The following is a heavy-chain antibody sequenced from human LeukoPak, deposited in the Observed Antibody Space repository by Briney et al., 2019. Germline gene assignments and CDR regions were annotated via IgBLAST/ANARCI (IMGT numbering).Heavy chain of an antibody. D-gene: IGHD4-17*01. CDR3: ARAIRDYGDLNWFDP. CDR1: GGSISSSSYY. Sequence: SETLSLTCTVSGGSISSSSYYWGWIRQPPGTGLEWIGSIYYSGSTYYNPSLKSRVTISVDTSKNQFSLKLSSVTAADTAVYYCARAIRDYGDLNWFDPWGQGTLVTVSS. V-gene: IGHV4-39*07. J-gene: IGHJ5*02. CDR2: IYYSGST.